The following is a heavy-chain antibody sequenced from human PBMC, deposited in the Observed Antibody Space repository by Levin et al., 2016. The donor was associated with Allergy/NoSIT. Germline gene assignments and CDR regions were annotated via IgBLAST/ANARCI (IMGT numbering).Heavy chain of an antibody. V-gene: IGHV3-23*01. CDR2: ISGSGGST. D-gene: IGHD3-10*01. J-gene: IGHJ4*02. Sequence: WIRQPPGKGLEWVSAISGSGGSTYYADSVKGRFTISRDNSKNTLYLQMNSLRAEDTAVYYCAKRDHGSGSYSYFDYWGQGTLVTVSS. CDR3: AKRDHGSGSYSYFDY.